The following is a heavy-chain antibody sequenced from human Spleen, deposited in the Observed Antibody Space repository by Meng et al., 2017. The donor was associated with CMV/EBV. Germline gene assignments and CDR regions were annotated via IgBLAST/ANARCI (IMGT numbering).Heavy chain of an antibody. V-gene: IGHV1-18*01. CDR2: ISAYNGNT. D-gene: IGHD5-24*01. J-gene: IGHJ6*03. Sequence: GESLKISCKASGYTFTSYGISWVRQAPGQGLEWMGWISAYNGNTNYAQKLQGRVTMTTDTSTSTAYMELRSLRSDDTAVYYCARERGGDGYNYNYYAYYNLDVWGQGTTVTVSS. CDR1: GYTFTSYG. CDR3: ARERGGDGYNYNYYAYYNLDV.